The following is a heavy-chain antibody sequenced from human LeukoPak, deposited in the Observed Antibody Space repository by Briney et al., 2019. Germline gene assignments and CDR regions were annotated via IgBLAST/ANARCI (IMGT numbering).Heavy chain of an antibody. V-gene: IGHV3-23*01. D-gene: IGHD2-21*01. Sequence: GGSLRLSCAASGFTFRSYAMSWARLAPGKGLEWVSTISGSGGGTWYPDSVKGRFTISRDNSKNTLWLHMTSLRAEDTAIYYCAKGSYSRDSSPTGDDYWGQGTLVTVSS. CDR3: AKGSYSRDSSPTGDDY. CDR2: ISGSGGGT. J-gene: IGHJ4*02. CDR1: GFTFRSYA.